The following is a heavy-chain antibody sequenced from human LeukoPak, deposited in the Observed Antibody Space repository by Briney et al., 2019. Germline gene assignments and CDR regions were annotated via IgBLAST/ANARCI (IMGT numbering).Heavy chain of an antibody. D-gene: IGHD3-22*01. CDR1: GFTFSSYE. CDR2: IISSGRTI. V-gene: IGHV3-48*03. J-gene: IGHJ4*02. CDR3: ARDTRRAAYYYDSSGYAFDY. Sequence: GGPLRLSCAASGFTFSSYEMNWVRQAPGKGLEWVSYIISSGRTIYYADSVKGRFTIYRDNAKNSLYLQMNSLRAEDTAVYYCARDTRRAAYYYDSSGYAFDYWGQGTLVTVSS.